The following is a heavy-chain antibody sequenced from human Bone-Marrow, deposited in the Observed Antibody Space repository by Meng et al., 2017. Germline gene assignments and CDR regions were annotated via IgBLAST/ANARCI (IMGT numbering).Heavy chain of an antibody. Sequence: GESLKISCAASGFTFSSYWMSWVRQAPGKGLEWVANIKQDGSEKYYVDSVKGRFTISRDNAKNSLYLQMNSLRAEDTAVCYCARGLYYYDSSGYYYGYWGQGTLVTVSS. J-gene: IGHJ4*02. CDR1: GFTFSSYW. CDR2: IKQDGSEK. V-gene: IGHV3-7*01. CDR3: ARGLYYYDSSGYYYGY. D-gene: IGHD3-22*01.